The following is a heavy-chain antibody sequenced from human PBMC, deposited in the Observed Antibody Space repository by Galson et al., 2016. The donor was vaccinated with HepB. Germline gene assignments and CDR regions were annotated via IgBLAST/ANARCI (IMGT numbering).Heavy chain of an antibody. J-gene: IGHJ6*04. V-gene: IGHV1-18*01. D-gene: IGHD3-3*01. CDR1: GYTFSNFG. Sequence: SVKVSCKASGYTFSNFGLSWVRQAPGHGLEWMGWISAYTGDTYYTQKFRGRVTMTTNTSTTTAYMELRSLRSDDTAVYYCVRDAILRFSGGYTMDVWGKGTTVTVSS. CDR2: ISAYTGDT. CDR3: VRDAILRFSGGYTMDV.